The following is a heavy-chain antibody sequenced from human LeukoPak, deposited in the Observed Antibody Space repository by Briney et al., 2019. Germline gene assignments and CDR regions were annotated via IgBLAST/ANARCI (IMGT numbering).Heavy chain of an antibody. CDR2: IRYDGSNK. CDR1: GFTFSSYG. Sequence: GGSLRLSCAASGFTFSSYGMHWVRQAPGKGLEWVAFIRYDGSNKYYADSVKGRFTISRDNSKNTLYLQMNSLRAEGTAVYYCAKVGGEGYYYDSSGHKIDYWGQGTLVTVSS. V-gene: IGHV3-30*02. CDR3: AKVGGEGYYYDSSGHKIDY. J-gene: IGHJ4*02. D-gene: IGHD3-22*01.